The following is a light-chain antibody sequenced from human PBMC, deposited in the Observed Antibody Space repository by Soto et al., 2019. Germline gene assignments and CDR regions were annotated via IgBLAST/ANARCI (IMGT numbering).Light chain of an antibody. J-gene: IGKJ1*01. Sequence: EIVLTQSPGTLSLSPGERATLACRASQSVSSSYLAWYQQKPGQAPRLLLYGASSRATGIPDRFSGSGSGPDFTLTISRLEPEDFAVYYCPQYGSSPWTFGQGTNVEIK. CDR3: PQYGSSPWT. CDR2: GAS. V-gene: IGKV3-20*01. CDR1: QSVSSSY.